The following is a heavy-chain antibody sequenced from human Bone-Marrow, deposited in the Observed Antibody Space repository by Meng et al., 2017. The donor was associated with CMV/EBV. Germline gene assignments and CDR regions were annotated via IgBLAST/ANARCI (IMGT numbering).Heavy chain of an antibody. Sequence: GGSLRLSCAASGFTFDDYAIHWVRQAPGKGLEWVSGISWNSGSIGYADSVKGRFTISRDNAKNSLYLQMNSLRAEDTALYYCAKDRSKEDGMDVWGQGTTVTVSS. D-gene: IGHD3-10*01. J-gene: IGHJ6*02. CDR2: ISWNSGSI. V-gene: IGHV3-9*01. CDR3: AKDRSKEDGMDV. CDR1: GFTFDDYA.